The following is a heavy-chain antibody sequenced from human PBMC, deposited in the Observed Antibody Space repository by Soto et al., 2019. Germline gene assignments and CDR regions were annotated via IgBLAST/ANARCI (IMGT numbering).Heavy chain of an antibody. CDR2: ISYDGSEV. J-gene: IGHJ6*02. D-gene: IGHD5-12*01. CDR1: GFTFDTGG. Sequence: HPGGSLRLSCVVSGFTFDTGGMHWVRQSPGKGLEWVAVISYDGSEVYYADSVKGRFTISRDQSMYTVYLQMNSLRTDDTAVYFCSKDRLTDIVSTIGYYGMDVWDRGTTVTVSS. CDR3: SKDRLTDIVSTIGYYGMDV. V-gene: IGHV3-30*18.